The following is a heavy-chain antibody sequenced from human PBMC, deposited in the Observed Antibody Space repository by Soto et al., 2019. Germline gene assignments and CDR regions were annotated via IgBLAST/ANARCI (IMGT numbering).Heavy chain of an antibody. V-gene: IGHV4-59*08. Sequence: SETLSLTCTVSGGSISSYYWSWIRQPPGKGLEWIGYIYYSGSTNYNPSLKSRVTISVDTSKNQFSLKLSSVTAADTAVYYCAGYYYGSGALDASYYYYYMDVWGKGTTVTVSS. CDR3: AGYYYGSGALDASYYYYYMDV. CDR1: GGSISSYY. CDR2: IYYSGST. D-gene: IGHD3-10*01. J-gene: IGHJ6*03.